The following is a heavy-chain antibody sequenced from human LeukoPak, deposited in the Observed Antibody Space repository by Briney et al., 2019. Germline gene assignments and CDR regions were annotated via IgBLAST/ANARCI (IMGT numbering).Heavy chain of an antibody. J-gene: IGHJ4*02. Sequence: GGSLRLSCAASGFTFSSYAMSWVRQAPGKGLEWVSAISGSGGSTYYADSVKGRFTISRDNSKNTLYLQMNSLRAEDTAVYYCAKGVNSRAKFESGAFDIWGQGTLVTVSS. D-gene: IGHD6-13*01. CDR1: GFTFSSYA. V-gene: IGHV3-23*01. CDR3: AKGVNSRAKFESGAFDI. CDR2: ISGSGGST.